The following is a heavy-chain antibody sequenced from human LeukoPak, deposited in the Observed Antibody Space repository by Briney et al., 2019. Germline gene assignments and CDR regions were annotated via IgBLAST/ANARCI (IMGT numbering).Heavy chain of an antibody. Sequence: GGALRLSCAASGFTFSSYSMNWVRQAPGKGLEWVSYISGSSSTIYYADSVKGRFTISRDNAKNSLYLQMNSLRDEDTAVYYCARDGGPSGYGLVNYYYGMDVWGQGTTVTVSS. J-gene: IGHJ6*02. D-gene: IGHD5-12*01. CDR3: ARDGGPSGYGLVNYYYGMDV. V-gene: IGHV3-48*02. CDR2: ISGSSSTI. CDR1: GFTFSSYS.